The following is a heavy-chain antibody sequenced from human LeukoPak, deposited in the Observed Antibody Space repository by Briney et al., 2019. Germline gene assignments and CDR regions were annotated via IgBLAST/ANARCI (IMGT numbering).Heavy chain of an antibody. CDR1: GYTFTSYG. CDR3: ARDKRWELMVIDY. D-gene: IGHD1-26*01. J-gene: IGHJ4*02. Sequence: GASVKVSRKASGYTFTSYGISWVRQAPGQGLEWMGWIRAYDGNTNYAQKLQGTGSMTTDTSTSTGYMELRSLRSDDTAVYYCARDKRWELMVIDYWGQGTLVTVSS. CDR2: IRAYDGNT. V-gene: IGHV1-18*01.